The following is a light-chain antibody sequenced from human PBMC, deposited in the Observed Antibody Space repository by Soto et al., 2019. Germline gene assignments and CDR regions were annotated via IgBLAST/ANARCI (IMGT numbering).Light chain of an antibody. J-gene: IGKJ4*02. Sequence: THSPSVLSASTGDRVTITCRASQGISSYLAWYQQKPGKAPKLLIYAASTLQSGVPSRFSGSGSGTDFTLTISCLQSEDFATYYCQQYYSYPLTFGGGTKVDIK. CDR1: QGISSY. CDR3: QQYYSYPLT. CDR2: AAS. V-gene: IGKV1-8*01.